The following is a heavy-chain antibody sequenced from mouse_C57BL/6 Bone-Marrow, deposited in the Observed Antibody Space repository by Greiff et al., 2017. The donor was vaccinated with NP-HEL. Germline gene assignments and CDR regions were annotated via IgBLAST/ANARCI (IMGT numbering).Heavy chain of an antibody. J-gene: IGHJ1*03. CDR3: ARWYYWYFDV. CDR2: IDPSDSYT. CDR1: GYTFTSYW. D-gene: IGHD1-1*02. Sequence: VQLQQPGAELVRPGTSVKLSCKASGYTFTSYWMHWVKQRPGQGLEWIGVIDPSDSYTNYNQKFKGKATLTVDTSSSTAYMQLSSLTSEDSAVYYCARWYYWYFDVWGTGTTVTVSS. V-gene: IGHV1-59*01.